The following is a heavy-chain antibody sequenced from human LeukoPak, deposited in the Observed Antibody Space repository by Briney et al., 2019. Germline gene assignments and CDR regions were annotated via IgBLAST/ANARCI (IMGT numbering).Heavy chain of an antibody. CDR1: GFTFSSYS. CDR3: ARDSTGYFP. CDR2: IKTDGSEK. J-gene: IGHJ5*02. V-gene: IGHV3-7*03. D-gene: IGHD3-9*01. Sequence: GGSLRLSCAASGFTFSSYSMRWVRQAPGKGLEWVANIKTDGSEKYYVDSVKGRFTISRDNAKNSLYLQMNSLRAEDTAVYYCARDSTGYFPWGQGTLVIVSS.